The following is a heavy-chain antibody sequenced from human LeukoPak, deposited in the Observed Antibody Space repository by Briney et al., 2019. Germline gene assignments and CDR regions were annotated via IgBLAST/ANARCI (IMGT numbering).Heavy chain of an antibody. J-gene: IGHJ3*02. CDR1: GFSLSTSGVG. CDR2: IYWNDDK. D-gene: IGHD4-17*01. Sequence: SGPTLLQPTHPLTLTYTFSGFSLSTSGVGVGWIRQPPGKALEWLPLIYWNDDKRYSPSLKSRLTITKDTSKNQVVLTMTNTDAVDTSTYYCAHSGTVTTPHDAFDIWGQGTMVTVSS. CDR3: AHSGTVTTPHDAFDI. V-gene: IGHV2-5*01.